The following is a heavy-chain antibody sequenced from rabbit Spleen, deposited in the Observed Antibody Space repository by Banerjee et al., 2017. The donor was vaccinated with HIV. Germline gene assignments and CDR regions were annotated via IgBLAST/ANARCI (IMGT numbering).Heavy chain of an antibody. CDR2: IYAGSSGST. J-gene: IGHJ4*01. V-gene: IGHV1S40*01. CDR1: GFSFSSSYY. CDR3: ARMYNTDITYFDL. D-gene: IGHD7-1*01. Sequence: QSLEESGGDLVKPEGSLTLTCTASGFSFSSSYYMCWVRQAPGKGLECIACIYAGSSGSTYYASWAKGRFTISKTSSTTVTLQMTSLTAADTATYFCARMYNTDITYFDLWGPGTLVTVS.